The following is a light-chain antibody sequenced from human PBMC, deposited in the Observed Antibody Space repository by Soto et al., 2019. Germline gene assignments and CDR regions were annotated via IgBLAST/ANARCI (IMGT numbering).Light chain of an antibody. J-gene: IGKJ2*01. CDR2: GAS. CDR1: QNIFTN. V-gene: IGKV3-15*01. CDR3: QQYNGWPRT. Sequence: EIVMTQSPATLSVSPGERATLSCRASQNIFTNLDSYQQKPGQAPRLLIYGASTRATGIPARFSGSGSGTEFTLTISSLQSEDFAVYYCQQYNGWPRTFGQGTKLEIK.